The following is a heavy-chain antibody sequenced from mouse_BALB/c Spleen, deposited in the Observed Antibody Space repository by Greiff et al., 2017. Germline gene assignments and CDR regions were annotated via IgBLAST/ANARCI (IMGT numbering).Heavy chain of an antibody. J-gene: IGHJ2*01. D-gene: IGHD2-1*01. CDR1: GHAFTSYN. CDR2: IDPYNGGT. V-gene: IGHV1S135*01. CDR3: ARRGGNYVHYFDY. Sequence: EVQLQQSGPELVKPGASVKVSCKASGHAFTSYNMYWVKQSHGKSLEWIGYIDPYNGGTSYNQKFKGKATLTVDKSSSTAYMHLNSLTSEDSAVYYCARRGGNYVHYFDYWGQGTTLTVSS.